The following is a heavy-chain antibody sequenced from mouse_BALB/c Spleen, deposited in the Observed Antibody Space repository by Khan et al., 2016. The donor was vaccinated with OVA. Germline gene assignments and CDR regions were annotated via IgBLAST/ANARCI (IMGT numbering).Heavy chain of an antibody. D-gene: IGHD1-1*01. V-gene: IGHV1-81*01. CDR1: GYTFTDYV. CDR3: ARSYDGSWFAY. Sequence: VQLQESGPELVKPGASVKMSCKASGYTFTDYVISWVKQRTGQGLEWIGEIYPGSGTTYNNEKFNGKATLTADKSSNTAYMQLSSLTSEDSAVSFCARSYDGSWFAYWGQGTLVTVST. CDR2: IYPGSGTT. J-gene: IGHJ3*01.